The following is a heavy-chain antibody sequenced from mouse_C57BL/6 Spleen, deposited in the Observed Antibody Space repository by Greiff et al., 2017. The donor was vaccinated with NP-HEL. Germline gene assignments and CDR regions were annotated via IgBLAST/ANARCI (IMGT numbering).Heavy chain of an antibody. Sequence: VQLQQSGAELVKPGASVKISCKASGYAFSSYWMNWVKQRPGKGLEWIGQIYPGDGDTNYNGKFKGKATLTADKSSSTAYMPLSSLTSEDAAVYFCARGWDVRYFDVWGTGTTVTVSS. CDR2: IYPGDGDT. CDR1: GYAFSSYW. CDR3: ARGWDVRYFDV. D-gene: IGHD4-1*01. J-gene: IGHJ1*03. V-gene: IGHV1-80*01.